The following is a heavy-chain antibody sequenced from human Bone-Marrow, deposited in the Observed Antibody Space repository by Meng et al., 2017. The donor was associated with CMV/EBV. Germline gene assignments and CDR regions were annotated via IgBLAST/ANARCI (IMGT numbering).Heavy chain of an antibody. V-gene: IGHV1-2*02. D-gene: IGHD2-2*01. CDR2: INPNSGGT. J-gene: IGHJ4*02. CDR3: ARPGYCSSTSCYLLDY. Sequence: ASVKVSCKASGYTFTGYDMHWVRQAPGQGLEWMGWINPNSGGTNYAQKFQGRVTMTRDTSISTAYMELSRLRSDDTAVYYCARPGYCSSTSCYLLDYWGQGTLVTVSS. CDR1: GYTFTGYD.